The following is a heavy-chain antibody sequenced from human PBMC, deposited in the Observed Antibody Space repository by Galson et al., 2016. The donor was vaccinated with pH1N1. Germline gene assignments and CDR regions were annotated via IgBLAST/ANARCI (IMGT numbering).Heavy chain of an antibody. V-gene: IGHV3-23*01. CDR2: IGGSGDST. CDR3: AKYKGIVAGTLRLFDY. D-gene: IGHD2-21*01. Sequence: SLRLSCAASGFTFSNCAMSWVRQSPGKGLEWVSSIGGSGDSTYYADSVKGRFTISRDNSKNTLSLQLDSLKVEDTALYYCAKYKGIVAGTLRLFDYWGQGTLVTVSP. CDR1: GFTFSNCA. J-gene: IGHJ4*02.